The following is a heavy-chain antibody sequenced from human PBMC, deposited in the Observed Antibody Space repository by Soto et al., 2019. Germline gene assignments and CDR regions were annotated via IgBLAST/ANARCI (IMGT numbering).Heavy chain of an antibody. Sequence: GGSLRLSCAASGFTLSSYIMSWVRQAPGKGLEWVSSISCSTSYIYYADSAKGRFTISRDNAKNSLYLQMNSLRAEDTAVYYCARVVDYCDPYYYYGMDVWGQGTTVTVSS. CDR2: ISCSTSYI. CDR3: ARVVDYCDPYYYYGMDV. D-gene: IGHD3-22*01. CDR1: GFTLSSYI. V-gene: IGHV3-21*01. J-gene: IGHJ6*02.